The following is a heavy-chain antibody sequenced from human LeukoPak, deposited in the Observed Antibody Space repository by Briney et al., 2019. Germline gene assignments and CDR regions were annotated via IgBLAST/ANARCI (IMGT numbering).Heavy chain of an antibody. Sequence: GGSLRLSCAASGSTFSSYGMHWVRQAPGKGLEWVAVISYDGSNKYYADSVKGRFTISRDNSKNTLYLQMNSLRAEDTAVYYCAKSFWEVAAYYFDYWGQGTLVTVSS. CDR1: GSTFSSYG. CDR3: AKSFWEVAAYYFDY. D-gene: IGHD2-15*01. CDR2: ISYDGSNK. J-gene: IGHJ4*02. V-gene: IGHV3-30*18.